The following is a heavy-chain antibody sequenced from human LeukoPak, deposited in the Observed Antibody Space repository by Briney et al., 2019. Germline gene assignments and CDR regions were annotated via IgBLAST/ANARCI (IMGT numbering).Heavy chain of an antibody. D-gene: IGHD4-17*01. CDR2: ISGSGGST. Sequence: GGSLRLSCAASGFTFSSYAMSWVRQAPGKGLDWVSAISGSGGSTYYADSVKGRFTISRDNSKNTLHLQMNSLRAEDTAVYYCAKDSGDPPFDYWGQGTLVTVSS. J-gene: IGHJ4*02. CDR1: GFTFSSYA. CDR3: AKDSGDPPFDY. V-gene: IGHV3-23*01.